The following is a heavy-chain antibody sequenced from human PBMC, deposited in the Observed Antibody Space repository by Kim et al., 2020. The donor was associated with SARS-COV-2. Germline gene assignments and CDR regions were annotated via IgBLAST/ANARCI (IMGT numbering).Heavy chain of an antibody. CDR1: GGSFSGYY. CDR2: INHSGST. D-gene: IGHD4-17*01. Sequence: SETLSLTCAVYGGSFSGYYWSWIRQPPGKGLEWIGEINHSGSTNYNPSLKSRVTISVDTSKNQFSLKLSSVTAADTAVYYCARGDYGGNQSPYYYYGMDVCGQGTTVTVSS. V-gene: IGHV4-34*01. J-gene: IGHJ6*02. CDR3: ARGDYGGNQSPYYYYGMDV.